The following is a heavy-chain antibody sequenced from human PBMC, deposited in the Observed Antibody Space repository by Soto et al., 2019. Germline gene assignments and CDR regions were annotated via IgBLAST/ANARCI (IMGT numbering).Heavy chain of an antibody. V-gene: IGHV3-30*18. CDR3: AKDPHPIVVVPAAYDY. J-gene: IGHJ4*02. CDR2: ISYDGSNK. D-gene: IGHD2-2*01. Sequence: QVQLVESGGGVVQPGRSLRLSCAASGFTFSSYGMHWVRQAPGKGLEWVAVISYDGSNKYYADSVKGRFTISRDNSKNTLYLQMNSLRAEDTAVYYCAKDPHPIVVVPAAYDYWGQGTLVTVSS. CDR1: GFTFSSYG.